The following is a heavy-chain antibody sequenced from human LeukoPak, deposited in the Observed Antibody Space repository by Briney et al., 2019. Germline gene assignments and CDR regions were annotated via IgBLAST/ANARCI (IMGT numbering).Heavy chain of an antibody. D-gene: IGHD3-10*01. CDR3: ARASGSGNYLYYYYYMDV. CDR1: GFTFSSYS. Sequence: GGSLRLSCAASGFTFSSYSMNWVRQAPGKGLEWVSSISSSSSYIYYADSVKGRFTISRDNAKNSLYLQMNSLRAEDTAVYYCARASGSGNYLYYYYYMDVWGEGTTVTISS. CDR2: ISSSSSYI. J-gene: IGHJ6*03. V-gene: IGHV3-21*01.